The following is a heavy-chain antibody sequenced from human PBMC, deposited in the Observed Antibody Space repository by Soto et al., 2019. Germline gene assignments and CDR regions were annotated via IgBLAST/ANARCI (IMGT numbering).Heavy chain of an antibody. V-gene: IGHV5-10-1*01. CDR1: GNNIDNYW. Sequence: GESPKISCTTSGNNIDNYWIIWVRTMAGKGLEWRGRVDPSDSYVNYSPSFQGHIAISIDKSINTAYLQWSSLKASETPIHYCERPQAGTDCIDTWGQGTLVTVSS. J-gene: IGHJ5*02. D-gene: IGHD2-21*02. CDR3: ERPQAGTDCIDT. CDR2: VDPSDSYV.